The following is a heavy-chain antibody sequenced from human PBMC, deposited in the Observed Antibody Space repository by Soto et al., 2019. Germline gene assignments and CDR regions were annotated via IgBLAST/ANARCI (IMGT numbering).Heavy chain of an antibody. J-gene: IGHJ6*02. CDR1: GFTFRTYS. CDR3: ARGHGMDV. V-gene: IGHV3-48*02. CDR2: IRSSSSTK. Sequence: EELLVEAGGGLVQPGGSRRLSCAASGFTFRTYSMNWVRQAPGKGLEWISNIRSSSSTKYYADSVKGRFTISRDNARNSLFLQMNSLRDEDTAVYYCARGHGMDVWGQGTTVIVSS.